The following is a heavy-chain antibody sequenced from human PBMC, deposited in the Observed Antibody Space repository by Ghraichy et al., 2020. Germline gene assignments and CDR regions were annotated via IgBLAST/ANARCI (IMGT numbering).Heavy chain of an antibody. CDR1: GDSFNNNDYF. CDR3: ARVCSSTHCFGMGRYGMDA. CDR2: IYSSGGT. D-gene: IGHD2-2*01. J-gene: IGHJ6*02. V-gene: IGHV4-31*03. Sequence: SETLSLTCTVTGDSFNNNDYFWSWVRLHPEKGLEWLGYIYSSGGTAYNPSLRSRLFISLVASRNQFNLQLTSVTGADAAVYYCARVCSSTHCFGMGRYGMDAWGPGTTVTVSS.